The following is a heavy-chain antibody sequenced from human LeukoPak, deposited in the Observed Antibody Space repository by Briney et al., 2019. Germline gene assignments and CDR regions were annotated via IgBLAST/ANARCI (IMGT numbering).Heavy chain of an antibody. D-gene: IGHD4-11*01. CDR2: ISGSDAST. CDR1: GFTFISYA. V-gene: IGHV3-23*01. J-gene: IGHJ4*02. CDR3: ARDGPVTTVYYFDY. Sequence: GGSLRLSCVASGFTFISYAMNWVRQAPGKGLEWVSGISGSDASTHYADSVKGRFTISRDNSKNTLYLQMNSLRAEDTAVYYCARDGPVTTVYYFDYWGQGTLVTVSS.